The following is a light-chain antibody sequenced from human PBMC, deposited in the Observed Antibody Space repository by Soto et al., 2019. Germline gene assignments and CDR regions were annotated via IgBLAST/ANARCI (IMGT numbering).Light chain of an antibody. CDR2: DVS. V-gene: IGKV3-20*01. J-gene: IGKJ1*01. CDR1: QSVSSSY. Sequence: EIVLTQSPGTLSLSPGERATLSCRSSQSVSSSYLAWYQQKPGQAPRLLIYDVSNRATGIPARFSGSGSGTDFTLTISSLQSEDFAVYYCQQYGSSPWTFGQGTKVDIK. CDR3: QQYGSSPWT.